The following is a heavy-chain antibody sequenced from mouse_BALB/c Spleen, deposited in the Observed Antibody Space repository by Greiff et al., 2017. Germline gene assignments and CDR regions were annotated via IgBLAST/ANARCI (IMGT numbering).Heavy chain of an antibody. D-gene: IGHD2-1*01. Sequence: VKLVESGPELVRPGVSVKISCKGSGYTFTDYAMHWVKQSHAKSLEWIGVISTYYGNTNYNQKFKGKATMTVDKSSSTAYMELARLTSEDSAIYYCARSGGGNYDYAMDYWGQGTSVTVSS. J-gene: IGHJ4*01. V-gene: IGHV1-67*01. CDR1: GYTFTDYA. CDR3: ARSGGGNYDYAMDY. CDR2: ISTYYGNT.